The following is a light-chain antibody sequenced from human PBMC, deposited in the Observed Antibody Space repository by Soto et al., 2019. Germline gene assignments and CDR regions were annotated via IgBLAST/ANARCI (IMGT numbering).Light chain of an antibody. V-gene: IGLV1-44*01. CDR3: AAWDDSLNGLLV. CDR2: SNN. CDR1: SSNIGSNT. Sequence: VLTQPPSASGTPGQRVTISCSGSSSNIGSNTVNWYQQLPGTAPKLLIYSNNQRPSGVPDRFSGSKSGTSASLAISGLQSEDEADYYCAAWDDSLNGLLVFGTGTKVTVL. J-gene: IGLJ1*01.